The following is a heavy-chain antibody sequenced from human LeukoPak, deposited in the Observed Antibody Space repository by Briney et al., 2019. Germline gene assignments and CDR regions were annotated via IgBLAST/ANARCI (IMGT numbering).Heavy chain of an antibody. CDR3: AKGDTTWELPHDY. Sequence: GGSLRLSCAASGFTFSDYYMSWIRQAPGKGLEWVSYISSGSTIYYADSVKGRFTISRDNPKNTLYLQMNSLRAEDTAVYYCAKGDTTWELPHDYWGQGTLVTVSS. V-gene: IGHV3-11*01. D-gene: IGHD1-26*01. CDR2: ISSGSTI. J-gene: IGHJ4*02. CDR1: GFTFSDYY.